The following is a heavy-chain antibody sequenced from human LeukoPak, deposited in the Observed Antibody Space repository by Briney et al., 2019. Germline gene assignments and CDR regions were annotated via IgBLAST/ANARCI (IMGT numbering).Heavy chain of an antibody. V-gene: IGHV1-2*02. CDR1: GYTFTCYY. J-gene: IGHJ4*02. CDR2: INPNSGGT. CDR3: ARDRYGGFDY. D-gene: IGHD1-14*01. Sequence: GASVKVACKASGYTFTCYYMHWVGQAPGQGIEWMGWINPNSGGTNYAQNFQGRVTMTRDTSISTAYMELSRLRSDDTAVYYCARDRYGGFDYWGQGTLVTVSS.